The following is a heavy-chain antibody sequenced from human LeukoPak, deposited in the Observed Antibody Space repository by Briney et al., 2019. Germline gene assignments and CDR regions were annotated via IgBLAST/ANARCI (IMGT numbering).Heavy chain of an antibody. D-gene: IGHD2-15*01. CDR3: AKNGDRGAYCSGGTCYPYYCYYMDV. J-gene: IGHJ6*03. CDR2: ISSSGSTI. CDR1: GFTFSDYY. Sequence: GGSLRLSCAASGFTFSDYYMSWIRQAPGKGLEWVSYISSSGSTIYYADSVRGRFTISRDNSRNTLYLQMNSLRAEDTAIYYCAKNGDRGAYCSGGTCYPYYCYYMDVWGKGTTVTISS. V-gene: IGHV3-11*01.